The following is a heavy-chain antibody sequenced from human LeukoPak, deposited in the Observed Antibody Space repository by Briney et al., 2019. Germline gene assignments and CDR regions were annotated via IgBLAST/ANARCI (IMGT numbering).Heavy chain of an antibody. J-gene: IGHJ4*02. CDR1: GGSISSGTYY. Sequence: SQTLSLTCTVSGGSISSGTYYWSWIHQHPGKGLEWIGYIYYSGSTYYNPSLKSRVTISIDTSKNQFSLKLSSVTAADTAVYYCARAGVYSGSYFDYWGQGTLVTVSS. V-gene: IGHV4-31*03. CDR2: IYYSGST. CDR3: ARAGVYSGSYFDY. D-gene: IGHD1-26*01.